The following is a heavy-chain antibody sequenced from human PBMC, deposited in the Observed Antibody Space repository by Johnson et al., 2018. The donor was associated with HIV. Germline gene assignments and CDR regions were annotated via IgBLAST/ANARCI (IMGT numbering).Heavy chain of an antibody. J-gene: IGHJ3*02. CDR3: AREEGVGDDYGGKYAFDI. V-gene: IGHV3-15*01. CDR2: IKSKGNSYAT. Sequence: VQLVESGGGLVKPGGSLRLSCAASGFTFSNAWMSWVRQAPGKGLEWVGRIKSKGNSYATAYAASVKGRFTISRDDSHNTAYLQMNSLTTEDTATYYCAREEGVGDDYGGKYAFDIWGQGTMVTVSS. D-gene: IGHD4-23*01. CDR1: GFTFSNAW.